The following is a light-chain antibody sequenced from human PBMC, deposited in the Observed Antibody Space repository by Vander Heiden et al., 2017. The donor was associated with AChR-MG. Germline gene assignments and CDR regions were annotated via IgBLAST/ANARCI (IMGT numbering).Light chain of an antibody. CDR3: QKDNSASFT. V-gene: IGKV1-27*01. J-gene: IGKJ3*01. CDR2: AAS. CDR1: QGISNY. Sequence: DIQMTQSPSSLSASVGDRVTIPCRATQGISNYLAWYQQKPGKVPKLLIYAASTLQSGVPSRFSGSGSGTDFTLTISSLQPEDVATYYCQKDNSASFTFGHGTKVDIK.